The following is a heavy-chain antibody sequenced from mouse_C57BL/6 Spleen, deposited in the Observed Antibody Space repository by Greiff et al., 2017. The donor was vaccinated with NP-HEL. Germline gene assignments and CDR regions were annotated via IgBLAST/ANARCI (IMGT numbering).Heavy chain of an antibody. CDR2: INPNNGGT. J-gene: IGHJ2*01. CDR1: GYTFTDYN. Sequence: VQLKESGPELVKTGASVKIPCKASGYTFTDYNMDWVKQSHGKSLEWIGDINPNNGGTIYNQKFKGKATLTVDKSSSTAYMELRSLTSEDTAVYYCARKEGYDYEGDYFDYWGQGTTLTVSS. V-gene: IGHV1-18*01. D-gene: IGHD2-4*01. CDR3: ARKEGYDYEGDYFDY.